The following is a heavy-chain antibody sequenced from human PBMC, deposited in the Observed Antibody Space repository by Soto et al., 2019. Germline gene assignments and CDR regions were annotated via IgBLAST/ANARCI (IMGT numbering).Heavy chain of an antibody. D-gene: IGHD6-13*01. CDR3: ATGQQVRMADI. V-gene: IGHV1-69*13. Sequence: SVKVACKASGGSFSREAINWVRQAPGQGPEWMGGILPFFGTADYAQKFQGRVTITADVSTTTAYMELRAEDTAVYFCATGQQVRMADIWGQGTMVTVSS. CDR1: GGSFSREA. J-gene: IGHJ3*02. CDR2: ILPFFGTA.